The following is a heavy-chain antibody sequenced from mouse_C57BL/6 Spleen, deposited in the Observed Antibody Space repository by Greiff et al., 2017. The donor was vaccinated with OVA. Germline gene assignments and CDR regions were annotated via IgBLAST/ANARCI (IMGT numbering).Heavy chain of an antibody. V-gene: IGHV1-69*01. CDR3: ARGLGSYYFDY. Sequence: QVQLKQPGAELVMPGASVKLSCKASGYTFTSYWMHWVKQRPGQGLEWIGEIDPSDSYTNYNQKFKGKSTLTVYKSSSTAYMQLSSLTSEDSAVYYCARGLGSYYFDYWGQGTTLTVSS. CDR1: GYTFTSYW. CDR2: IDPSDSYT. D-gene: IGHD2-13*01. J-gene: IGHJ2*01.